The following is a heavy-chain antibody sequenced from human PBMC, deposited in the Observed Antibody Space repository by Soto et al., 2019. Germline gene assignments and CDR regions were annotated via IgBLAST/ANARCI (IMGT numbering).Heavy chain of an antibody. V-gene: IGHV3-30*18. CDR3: AKDPSDLYYYDSSGYSFDY. J-gene: IGHJ4*02. CDR1: GFTFSSYG. CDR2: ISSDGSNK. Sequence: GGSLSLSSAASGFTFSSYGMHCVRQAPDKGLEWVAVISSDGSNKYYADSVKGRFTISRDNSKNTLYLQMNSLRAEDTAVYYCAKDPSDLYYYDSSGYSFDYWGQGTLVTVSS. D-gene: IGHD3-22*01.